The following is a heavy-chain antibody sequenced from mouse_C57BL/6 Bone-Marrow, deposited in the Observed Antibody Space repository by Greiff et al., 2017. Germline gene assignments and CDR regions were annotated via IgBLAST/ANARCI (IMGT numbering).Heavy chain of an antibody. CDR3: ARSKQLGRRRETMDY. D-gene: IGHD3-1*01. V-gene: IGHV1-81*01. CDR1: GYTFTSSG. Sequence: QVQLQQSGAELARPGASVKLSCKASGYTFTSSGISWVKQRTGQGLEWIGEIYPRSGNTYYNEKFKGKATLTADKSSSTAYMALRSLTSEDYAVYFSARSKQLGRRRETMDYWGQGTSVTGSS. CDR2: IYPRSGNT. J-gene: IGHJ4*01.